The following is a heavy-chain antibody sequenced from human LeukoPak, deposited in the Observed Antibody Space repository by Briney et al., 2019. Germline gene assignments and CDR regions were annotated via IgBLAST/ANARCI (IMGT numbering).Heavy chain of an antibody. J-gene: IGHJ5*02. D-gene: IGHD4-17*01. V-gene: IGHV4-38-2*01. CDR2: IYHSGST. CDR1: GYSISSGYY. CDR3: ARRTYGDYGTNWFDP. Sequence: PSETLSLTCAVSGYSISSGYYWGWIRQPPGKGLEWIGSIYHSGSTYYNPSLKSRVTISVDTSKNQFSLKLSSVTAADTAVYYCARRTYGDYGTNWFDPWGQGTLVTVSS.